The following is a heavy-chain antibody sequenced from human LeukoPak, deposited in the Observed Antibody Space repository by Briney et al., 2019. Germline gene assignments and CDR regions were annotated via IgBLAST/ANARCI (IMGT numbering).Heavy chain of an antibody. CDR1: GFTFSSYG. J-gene: IGHJ4*02. CDR3: ARGKIAVAGTSVVY. D-gene: IGHD6-19*01. V-gene: IGHV3-30*03. Sequence: GGSLRLSCAASGFTFSSYGMHWVRQAPGKGLEWVAVISYDGSNKYYADSVKGRFTISRDNSKNTLYLQMNSLRAEDTAVYYCARGKIAVAGTSVVYWGQGTLVTVSS. CDR2: ISYDGSNK.